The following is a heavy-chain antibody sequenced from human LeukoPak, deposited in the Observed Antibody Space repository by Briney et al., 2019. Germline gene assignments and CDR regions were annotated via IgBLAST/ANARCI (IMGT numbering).Heavy chain of an antibody. J-gene: IGHJ3*02. CDR3: AKSPYSGAARGAFDI. CDR1: GFTFSTYA. Sequence: PGGSLRLSCAASGFTFSTYAMNWVRQAPGKGLEWVSVISGSGGGTYYAGSVKGRFTISRDASKNMLFLQMNSLRAEDTALYYCAKSPYSGAARGAFDIWGQGTMVTVSS. V-gene: IGHV3-23*01. D-gene: IGHD6-6*01. CDR2: ISGSGGGT.